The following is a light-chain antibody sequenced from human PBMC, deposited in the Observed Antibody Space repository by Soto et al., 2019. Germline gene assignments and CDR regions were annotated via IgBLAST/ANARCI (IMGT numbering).Light chain of an antibody. J-gene: IGKJ1*01. CDR3: QQYNNWPPWT. Sequence: EIVLTQSPCTLPFSPWERSTLSFSASQSVSSNLAWYQQKPGQAPRLLIYGASTRATGIPARFSGSGSGTEFTLTISSLQSEDFAVYYCQQYNNWPPWTFGQGTKVDIK. CDR1: QSVSSN. V-gene: IGKV3-15*01. CDR2: GAS.